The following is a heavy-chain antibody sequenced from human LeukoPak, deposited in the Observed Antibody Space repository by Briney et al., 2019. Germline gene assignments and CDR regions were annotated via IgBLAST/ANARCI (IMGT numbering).Heavy chain of an antibody. Sequence: SETLSLTCGVYGMSLNDYFWTWIRQSPEKGLEWIGEINHSGTTNYNPSLKSRVTISIDTSKDQFSLNLSSVTAADSGVYYCARRALDYDDVAYYYARCSDVWGQGSKVIVS. CDR3: ARRALDYDDVAYYYARCSDV. V-gene: IGHV4-34*01. CDR2: INHSGTT. J-gene: IGHJ6*02. CDR1: GMSLNDYF. D-gene: IGHD3-22*01.